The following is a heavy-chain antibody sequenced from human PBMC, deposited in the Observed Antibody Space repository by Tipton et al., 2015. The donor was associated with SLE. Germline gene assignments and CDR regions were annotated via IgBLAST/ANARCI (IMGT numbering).Heavy chain of an antibody. J-gene: IGHJ4*02. D-gene: IGHD3-22*01. V-gene: IGHV4-59*12. Sequence: LRLSCTVSGGSISSYYWSWIRQPPGKGLEWIGYIYYSGSTNYNPSLKSRVTISVDTSKNQFSLKLSSVTAADTAVYYCAREGATYYYDSSGYYYPYYFDYWGQGTLVTVSS. CDR2: IYYSGST. CDR1: GGSISSYY. CDR3: AREGATYYYDSSGYYYPYYFDY.